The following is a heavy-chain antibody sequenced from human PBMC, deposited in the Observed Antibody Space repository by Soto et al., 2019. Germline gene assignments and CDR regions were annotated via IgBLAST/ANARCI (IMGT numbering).Heavy chain of an antibody. Sequence: GGSLRLSCAAYGFTFSSYAMSWVRQAPGKGQELVSSFSGSVGSTYYVDSLKGRFTTSTDNSKNTPYMQMNNLRAEDTAVYYYANDDPLRFLPRNGMDVWGQGTPVTVSS. CDR1: GFTFSSYA. CDR2: FSGSVGST. V-gene: IGHV3-23*01. D-gene: IGHD3-3*01. CDR3: ANDDPLRFLPRNGMDV. J-gene: IGHJ6*02.